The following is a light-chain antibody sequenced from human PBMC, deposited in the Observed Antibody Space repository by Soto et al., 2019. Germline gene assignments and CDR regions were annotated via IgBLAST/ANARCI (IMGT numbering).Light chain of an antibody. CDR1: SSDVGAYNY. J-gene: IGLJ1*01. V-gene: IGLV2-11*01. CDR3: CSYAGSYTYV. CDR2: DVS. Sequence: QSALTQPRSVSGSPGQSVTISCTGTSSDVGAYNYVSWYQQHPGKAPKLMIYDVSKRPSGVPDRFSGSKSGNTASLTISGLQAEDEADYYCCSYAGSYTYVFGTGTKLNVL.